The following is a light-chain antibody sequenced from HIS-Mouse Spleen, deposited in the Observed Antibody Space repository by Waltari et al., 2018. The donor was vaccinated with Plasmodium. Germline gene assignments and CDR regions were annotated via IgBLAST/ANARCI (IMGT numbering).Light chain of an antibody. Sequence: QSALTQPPSASGSPGQSVTISCTGTDSDVGGYNYFSWYQQHPGNAPKLMIYGVSKRPAGVPDRFSGSKSGNTASLTVSGLQAEDEADYYCSSYAGSNNLVFGGGTKLTVL. CDR2: GVS. V-gene: IGLV2-8*01. CDR1: DSDVGGYNY. J-gene: IGLJ2*01. CDR3: SSYAGSNNLV.